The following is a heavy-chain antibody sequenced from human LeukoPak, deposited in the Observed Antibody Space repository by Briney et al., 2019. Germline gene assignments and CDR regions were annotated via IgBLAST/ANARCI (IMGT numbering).Heavy chain of an antibody. Sequence: GGSLRLSCVASGFTFSSYAMHWVRQAPGKGLEWVAVISYDGSNKYYADSVKGRFTISRDNSKNTLYLQMNSLRAEDTAVYYCARDDAALEWFPFNWFDPWGQGTLVTVSS. J-gene: IGHJ5*02. CDR3: ARDDAALEWFPFNWFDP. CDR2: ISYDGSNK. CDR1: GFTFSSYA. V-gene: IGHV3-30-3*01. D-gene: IGHD3-3*01.